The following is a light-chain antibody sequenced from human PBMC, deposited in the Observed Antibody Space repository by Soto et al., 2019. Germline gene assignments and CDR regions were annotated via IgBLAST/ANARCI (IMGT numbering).Light chain of an antibody. CDR1: SNDVGNYNL. CDR2: EVS. Sequence: QSALTQPASVSGSPGQSITISCTGTSNDVGNYNLVSWYQQNPGKAPKLIIYEVSKRHSGVSNRFSGSKSGNTASLTISGLQAEDEADYYCCSYAGRSTVYVFGTGTKVTVL. CDR3: CSYAGRSTVYV. V-gene: IGLV2-23*02. J-gene: IGLJ1*01.